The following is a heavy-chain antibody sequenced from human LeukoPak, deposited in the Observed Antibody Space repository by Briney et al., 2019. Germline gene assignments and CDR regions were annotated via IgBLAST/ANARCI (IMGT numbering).Heavy chain of an antibody. V-gene: IGHV3-33*01. Sequence: GRSLRLSCAASGFTFSSYAMHWVRQAPGRGLDWVALIWYDGTNKYYADSVKGRFTVSRDNSKNTLYLQMNSLRAEDTAVYYCARDAAGTFLDYWGQGTLVTVSS. CDR2: IWYDGTNK. CDR3: ARDAAGTFLDY. CDR1: GFTFSSYA. D-gene: IGHD1-7*01. J-gene: IGHJ4*02.